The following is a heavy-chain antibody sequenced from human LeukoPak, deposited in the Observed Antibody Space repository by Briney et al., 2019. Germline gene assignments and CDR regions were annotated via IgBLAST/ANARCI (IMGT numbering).Heavy chain of an antibody. D-gene: IGHD1-26*01. CDR3: ARGSPVGDY. V-gene: IGHV4-59*01. J-gene: IGHJ4*02. Sequence: SETLSLTCTVSGGSISSYYWSWIRQPPGKRLEWIGYIHYSGTTDYNPSLKSRATISLNSSKNQFSLKLSSVTAADTAVYYCARGSPVGDYWGQGTLVTVSS. CDR1: GGSISSYY. CDR2: IHYSGTT.